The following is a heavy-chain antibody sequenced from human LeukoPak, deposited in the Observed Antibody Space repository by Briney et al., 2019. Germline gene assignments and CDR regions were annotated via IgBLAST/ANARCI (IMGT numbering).Heavy chain of an antibody. CDR2: INTNTGNP. CDR3: ARNTGFTMVRGILF. V-gene: IGHV7-4-1*02. CDR1: GYTFTSYA. D-gene: IGHD3-10*01. J-gene: IGHJ4*02. Sequence: ASVKVSCKTSGYTFTSYAMNWVRQAPGQGLEWLGWINTNTGNPTYAQGFTGRFVFSLDTSVSTAYLQISSLKAEDTAVYYCARNTGFTMVRGILFWGQGTLVTVSS.